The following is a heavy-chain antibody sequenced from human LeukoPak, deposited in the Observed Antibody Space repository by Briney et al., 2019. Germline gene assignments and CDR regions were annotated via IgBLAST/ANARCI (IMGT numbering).Heavy chain of an antibody. CDR2: ISSSSSYI. CDR3: ASPKGGYSYGLQYYFDY. V-gene: IGHV3-21*01. CDR1: GFTFSSYS. Sequence: GVSLRLSCAASGFTFSSYSMNWVRQAPGKGLEWVSSISSSSSYIYYADSVKGRFTISRDNAKNSLYLQMNSLRAEDTAVYYCASPKGGYSYGLQYYFDYWGQGTLVTVSS. J-gene: IGHJ4*02. D-gene: IGHD5-18*01.